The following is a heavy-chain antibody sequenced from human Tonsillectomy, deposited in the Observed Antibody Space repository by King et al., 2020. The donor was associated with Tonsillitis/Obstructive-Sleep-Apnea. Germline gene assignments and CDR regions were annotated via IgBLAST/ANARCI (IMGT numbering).Heavy chain of an antibody. CDR1: GFTFDDHA. D-gene: IGHD4-11*01. CDR3: AKGPYSNYVGGVDY. J-gene: IGHJ4*02. V-gene: IGHV3-9*01. Sequence: QLVQSGGGLVQPGRSLRLSCAASGFTFDDHAMHWVRQAPGKGLEWVSGISWNSGSIVYADSVKGRFTISRDNAKNSLYLRMNSLRVEDTAFYYCAKGPYSNYVGGVDYWGQGTLVTVSS. CDR2: ISWNSGSI.